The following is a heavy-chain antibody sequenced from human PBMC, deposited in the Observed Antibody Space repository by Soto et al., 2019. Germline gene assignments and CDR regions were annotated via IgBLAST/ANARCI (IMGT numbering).Heavy chain of an antibody. CDR2: IYYSGST. Sequence: SVTMPLPKTVSGGSIGSVGYYWIWIRQHPGKGLEWIGYIYYSGSTYYNPSLKSRVTISVDTSKNQFSLKLSSVTAADTAVYYCAKDRLHSPDALDIWGQGTMVTVSS. V-gene: IGHV4-31*02. J-gene: IGHJ3*02. D-gene: IGHD6-25*01. CDR3: AKDRLHSPDALDI. CDR1: GGSIGSVGYY.